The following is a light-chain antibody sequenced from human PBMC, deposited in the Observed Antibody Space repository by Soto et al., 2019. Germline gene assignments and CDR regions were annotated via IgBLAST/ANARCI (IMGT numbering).Light chain of an antibody. CDR2: DAS. V-gene: IGKV1-33*01. J-gene: IGKJ5*01. CDR3: QQYEDIPPT. CDR1: QDITNY. Sequence: DIQMTQSPSSLTASVGDSVTITCQASQDITNYLNWYQHKPGKAPKLLIYDASNLEPGVPSRFIGRGSGRDFTFTISSLQPEDTATYYCQQYEDIPPTFGQGTRLDIK.